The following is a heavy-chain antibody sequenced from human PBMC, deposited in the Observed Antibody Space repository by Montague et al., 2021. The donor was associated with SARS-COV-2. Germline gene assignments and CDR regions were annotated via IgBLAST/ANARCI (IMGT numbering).Heavy chain of an antibody. CDR1: GDSVSSNSAA. D-gene: IGHD1-14*01. CDR3: ARATEWRGYYYYYYMDV. Sequence: CAISGDSVSSNSAAWNWIRQSPSRGLEWLGRTYYRSRWFNAYAVSIRSRITINPDTSKNQFSLQLNSVTPEDTAVYYCARATEWRGYYYYYYMDVWGKGTTVTVSS. V-gene: IGHV6-1*01. J-gene: IGHJ6*03. CDR2: TYYRSRWFN.